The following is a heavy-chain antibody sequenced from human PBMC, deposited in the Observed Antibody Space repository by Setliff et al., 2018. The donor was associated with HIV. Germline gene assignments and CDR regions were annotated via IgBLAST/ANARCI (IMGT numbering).Heavy chain of an antibody. D-gene: IGHD2-15*01. CDR3: ARVAGGDIVVVVAATPYYYYMDV. V-gene: IGHV1-24*01. CDR1: GYTLTEVS. Sequence: ASVKVSCKISGYTLTEVSMHWVRQAPGKGLEWMGYFDPQDGYTNYAQKLQGRVTMTTDTSTSTAYMELRSLRSDDTAVYYCARVAGGDIVVVVAATPYYYYMDVWGKGTTVTVSS. J-gene: IGHJ6*03. CDR2: FDPQDGYT.